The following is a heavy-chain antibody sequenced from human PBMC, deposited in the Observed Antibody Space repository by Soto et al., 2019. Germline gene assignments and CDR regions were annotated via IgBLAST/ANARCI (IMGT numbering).Heavy chain of an antibody. Sequence: EVQLVESGGGLVQPGGSLRLSCAASGFTFSSYAMHWVRQAPGKGLEYVSAISSNGGSTYYANSVKGRFTISRDNSKNTLYLQMGSLRAEDMAVYYCARVGYDSSGYYVRHYYGMDVWSQGTTVTVSS. CDR2: ISSNGGST. CDR1: GFTFSSYA. D-gene: IGHD3-22*01. J-gene: IGHJ6*02. CDR3: ARVGYDSSGYYVRHYYGMDV. V-gene: IGHV3-64*01.